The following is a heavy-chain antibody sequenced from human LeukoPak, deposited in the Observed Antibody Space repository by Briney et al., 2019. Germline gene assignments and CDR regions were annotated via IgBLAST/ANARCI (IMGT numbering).Heavy chain of an antibody. V-gene: IGHV4-34*01. CDR3: ARVLDSSGYYYGFDL. CDR2: INHSGST. CDR1: GGSFSGYY. Sequence: SETLSLTCAVYGGSFSGYYWSWIRQPPGKGLEWIGEINHSGSTNYNPSLKSRVTISVDTSKNQFSLKLSSVAAADTAVYYCARVLDSSGYYYGFDLWGQGTLVTVSS. J-gene: IGHJ5*02. D-gene: IGHD3-22*01.